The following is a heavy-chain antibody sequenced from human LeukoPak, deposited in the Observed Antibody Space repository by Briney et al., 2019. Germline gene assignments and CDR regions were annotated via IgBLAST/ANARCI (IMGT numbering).Heavy chain of an antibody. CDR1: GGSISTYY. CDR3: ARGIRQQLGYHYYYMDV. V-gene: IGHV4-59*01. CDR2: IYYSGST. D-gene: IGHD6-13*01. J-gene: IGHJ6*03. Sequence: SETLSLTCTVSGGSISTYYWSWIRQPPGKGLEWIAYIYYSGSTIYNPSLRSRVTISVDTSKNQFSLKLSSVTAADTAVYYCARGIRQQLGYHYYYMDVWGKGTTVTVSS.